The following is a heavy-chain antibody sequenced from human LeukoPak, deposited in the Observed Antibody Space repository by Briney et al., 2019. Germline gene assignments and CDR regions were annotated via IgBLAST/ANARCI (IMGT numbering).Heavy chain of an antibody. CDR2: INQDESQK. D-gene: IGHD3-3*01. CDR1: GFNVRNNW. J-gene: IGHJ4*02. Sequence: GGSLSLSCAASGFNVRNNWMSWVRLAPGKGLEYVANINQDESQKYYVDSVKGRFTISKDNAKNSLNLQMNSLRAEDTGVYYCARDNYDFRGQGTLVTVSS. V-gene: IGHV3-7*01. CDR3: ARDNYDF.